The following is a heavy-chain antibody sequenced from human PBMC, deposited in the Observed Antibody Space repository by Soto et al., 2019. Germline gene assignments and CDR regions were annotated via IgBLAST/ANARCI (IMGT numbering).Heavy chain of an antibody. D-gene: IGHD5-18*01. J-gene: IGHJ5*02. Sequence: SETLSLTCTVSGGSVSSGDYYWSWIRQPPGKGLEWIGYIYYSGNTNYNPSLKSRVIISVDTSKNLFSLKLTSVTAADTAVYYSARIPVDTSMIYWLDPWGQGTLVTVSS. V-gene: IGHV4-61*08. CDR1: GGSVSSGDYY. CDR2: IYYSGNT. CDR3: ARIPVDTSMIYWLDP.